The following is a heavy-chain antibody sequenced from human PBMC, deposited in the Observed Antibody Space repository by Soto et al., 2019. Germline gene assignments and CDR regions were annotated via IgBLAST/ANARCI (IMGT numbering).Heavy chain of an antibody. D-gene: IGHD3-22*01. J-gene: IGHJ1*01. V-gene: IGHV3-23*01. Sequence: GGSLRLSCAASGFTFSNYAMSWVRQAPGKGLEWVSGISDIGGNTYYADSVKGRFTISRDNSKNTLFLQMNSLRAEDTAVYYCAKDLKGVTMIVVARSGYFQHWGQGTLVTVSS. CDR2: ISDIGGNT. CDR1: GFTFSNYA. CDR3: AKDLKGVTMIVVARSGYFQH.